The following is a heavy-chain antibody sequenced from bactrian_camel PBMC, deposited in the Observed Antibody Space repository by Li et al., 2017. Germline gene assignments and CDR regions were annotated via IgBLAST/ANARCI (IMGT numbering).Heavy chain of an antibody. CDR3: AGSWTLEKY. CDR1: GYDYSGYC. Sequence: QLVESGGGSVQTGGNLTLACAASGYDYSGYCVGWFRQVEGKEREEVASIYVRGGHTYYADSVKGRFTISRDNAKSMVFLQMNNLKSEDSALYFCAGSWTLEKYWGQGTQVTVS. J-gene: IGHJ4*01. D-gene: IGHD1*01. CDR2: IYVRGGHT. V-gene: IGHV3S40*01.